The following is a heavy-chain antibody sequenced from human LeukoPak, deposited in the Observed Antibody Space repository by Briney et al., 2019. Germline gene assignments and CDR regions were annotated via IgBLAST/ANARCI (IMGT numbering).Heavy chain of an antibody. Sequence: ASVKVSCKASGYTFTSYGISWVRQAPGQGLEWMGWISDYNGNTNYAQKLQGRVTMTTDTSTGTAYMELRSLRSDDTAVYYCARDLYRDSLPVSWFDPWGQGTLVTVSS. D-gene: IGHD4-11*01. J-gene: IGHJ5*02. CDR1: GYTFTSYG. CDR3: ARDLYRDSLPVSWFDP. V-gene: IGHV1-18*01. CDR2: ISDYNGNT.